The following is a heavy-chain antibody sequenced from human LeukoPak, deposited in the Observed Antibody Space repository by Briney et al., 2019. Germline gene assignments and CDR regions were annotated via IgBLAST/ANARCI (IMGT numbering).Heavy chain of an antibody. V-gene: IGHV4-34*01. CDR1: FSDYY. Sequence: FSDYYWSWIRQPPGKGLEWIGEINHSGSTNYNPSLKSRVTISVDTSKNQFSLKLSSVTAADTAVYYCARGRSYYGSGSYQNWFDPWGQGTLVTVSS. CDR2: INHSGST. J-gene: IGHJ5*02. D-gene: IGHD3-10*01. CDR3: ARGRSYYGSGSYQNWFDP.